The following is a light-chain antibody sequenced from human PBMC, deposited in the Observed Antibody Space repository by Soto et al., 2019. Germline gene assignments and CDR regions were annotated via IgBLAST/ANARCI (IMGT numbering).Light chain of an antibody. CDR1: QSVSSN. CDR3: QQYNNWPQLT. CDR2: GAS. J-gene: IGKJ4*01. Sequence: EIVMTQSPATLSVSPGERATLSCGASQSVSSNLAWYQQKPGQAPRLLIYGASTRATGIPARFSGSGSGTEFTLTISSLQSEDFAVYYCQQYNNWPQLTFGGGTKV. V-gene: IGKV3-15*01.